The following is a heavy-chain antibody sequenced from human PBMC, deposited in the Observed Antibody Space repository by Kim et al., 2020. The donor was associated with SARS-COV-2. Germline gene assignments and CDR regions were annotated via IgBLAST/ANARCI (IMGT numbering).Heavy chain of an antibody. V-gene: IGHV1-18*01. CDR2: ISVYNDNT. Sequence: ASVKVSCKASGYTFSDYGISWLRQAPGQGLEWMGRISVYNDNTNNAQKFQGRVTMTTDSSTSTAFLEVRSLRIDDTAVYYCARTPTTYYYGSGSYYFDYWGQGTLVTVSS. J-gene: IGHJ4*02. CDR1: GYTFSDYG. CDR3: ARTPTTYYYGSGSYYFDY. D-gene: IGHD3-10*01.